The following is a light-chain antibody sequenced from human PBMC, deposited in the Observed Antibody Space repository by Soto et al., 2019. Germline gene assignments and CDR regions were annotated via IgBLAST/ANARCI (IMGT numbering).Light chain of an antibody. CDR3: QQYYGSSGT. J-gene: IGKJ1*01. CDR1: QNILYSSNNKNY. V-gene: IGKV4-1*01. CDR2: WAS. Sequence: DIVMTQSPDSLAVSLGERATINCKSSQNILYSSNNKNYLAWYQQKPGQPPKLLIYWASIRESGVPDRFSGSGSGTHFTLTVSSLQAEDVAVYCCQQYYGSSGTFGQGTKVEIK.